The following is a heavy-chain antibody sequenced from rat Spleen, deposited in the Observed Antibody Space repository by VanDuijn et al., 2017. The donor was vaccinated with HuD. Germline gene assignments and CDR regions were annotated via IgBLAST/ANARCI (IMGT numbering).Heavy chain of an antibody. CDR1: GFTFSDYY. J-gene: IGHJ2*01. CDR3: ARRHYGYTDYFDY. V-gene: IGHV5-25*01. Sequence: EVQLVESDGGLVQPGKSLKLSCAASGFTFSDYYMAWVRQAPTKGLEWVASISPSGTGTYYRDSVKGRFTVSRDNAKSTLYLQMDSLRSEDTATYYCARRHYGYTDYFDYWGQGVMVTVSS. CDR2: ISPSGTGT. D-gene: IGHD1-9*01.